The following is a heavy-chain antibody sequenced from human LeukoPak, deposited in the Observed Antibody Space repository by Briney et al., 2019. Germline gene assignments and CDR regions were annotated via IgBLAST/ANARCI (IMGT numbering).Heavy chain of an antibody. J-gene: IGHJ4*02. CDR3: AKDRCSGGSCYTYFDY. Sequence: PGGSLRLSCAASGFTFSSYAMSWVRQAPGKGLEWVSALTGSGATTYYADSVKGRFTISRDNSKNTLYLQMNSLRAEDAAVYYCAKDRCSGGSCYTYFDYWGQGTLVTVSS. CDR2: LTGSGATT. V-gene: IGHV3-23*01. CDR1: GFTFSSYA. D-gene: IGHD2-15*01.